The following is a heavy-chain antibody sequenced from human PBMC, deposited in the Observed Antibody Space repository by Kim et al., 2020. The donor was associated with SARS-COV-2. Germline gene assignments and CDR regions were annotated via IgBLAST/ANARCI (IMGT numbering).Heavy chain of an antibody. CDR1: GGSISSSNW. Sequence: SETLSLTCAVSGGSISSSNWWSWVRQPPGKGLEWIGEIYHSGSTNYNPSLKSRVTISVDKSKNQFSLKLSSVTAADTAVYYCARGLVAYSNYGSLYYFDYWGQGTLVTVSS. CDR3: ARGLVAYSNYGSLYYFDY. V-gene: IGHV4-4*02. D-gene: IGHD4-4*01. J-gene: IGHJ4*02. CDR2: IYHSGST.